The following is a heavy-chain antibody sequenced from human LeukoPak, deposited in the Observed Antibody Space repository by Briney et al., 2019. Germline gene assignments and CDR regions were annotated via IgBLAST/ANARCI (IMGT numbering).Heavy chain of an antibody. V-gene: IGHV3-9*01. CDR3: AKDSTDWYFDL. D-gene: IGHD4-17*01. Sequence: PGGSLRLSCAASGFTFDDYAMHWVRHAPGKGLEWVSGISWNSGSIGYADSVKGRFTISRDNAKNSLYLQMISLRAEDTAFYYCAKDSTDWYFDLWGRGTLVSVSS. CDR1: GFTFDDYA. J-gene: IGHJ2*01. CDR2: ISWNSGSI.